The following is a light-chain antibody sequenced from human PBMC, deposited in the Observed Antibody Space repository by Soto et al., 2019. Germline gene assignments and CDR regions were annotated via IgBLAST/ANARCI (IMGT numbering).Light chain of an antibody. J-gene: IGKJ1*01. V-gene: IGKV3-15*01. CDR3: QQYDNWPPWT. CDR2: GVS. Sequence: DTVMTQSPATLSVSPGETATLSWRASESVGSHLAWYQQKPGQAPRLLIYGVSTRATGIPARFRGSGSETEFTLTISSLQSEDFAVYYCQQYDNWPPWTFGQGTKVEI. CDR1: ESVGSH.